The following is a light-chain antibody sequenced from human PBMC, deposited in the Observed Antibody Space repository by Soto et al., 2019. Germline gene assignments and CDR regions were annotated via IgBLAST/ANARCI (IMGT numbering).Light chain of an antibody. Sequence: IQATQSPSSLSASVGDRVTITCRASQGIRNELSWYQQKPGKAPDLLIYGASSLQSGATSRFTGSGSGTDFTLTISDLQREDFATYYCQQNYSIPITFGQGTRLEIK. CDR2: GAS. CDR3: QQNYSIPIT. CDR1: QGIRNE. J-gene: IGKJ5*01. V-gene: IGKV1-39*01.